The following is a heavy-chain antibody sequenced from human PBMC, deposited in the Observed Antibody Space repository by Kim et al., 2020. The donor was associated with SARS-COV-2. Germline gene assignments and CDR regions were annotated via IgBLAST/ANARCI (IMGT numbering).Heavy chain of an antibody. J-gene: IGHJ4*02. V-gene: IGHV4-59*08. D-gene: IGHD6-13*01. CDR3: ARYSSSRVHFEY. Sequence: SETLSLTCTVSGGSISSYYWSWIRQPPGKGLEWIGYIYYSGSTNYNPSLKSRVTISVDTSKNQFSLKLSSVTAADTAVYYCARYSSSRVHFEYWGQGTLVTVSS. CDR2: IYYSGST. CDR1: GGSISSYY.